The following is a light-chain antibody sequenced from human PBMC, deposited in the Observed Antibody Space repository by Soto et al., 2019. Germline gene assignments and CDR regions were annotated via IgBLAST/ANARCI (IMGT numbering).Light chain of an antibody. CDR3: GSYTSTDAPFV. CDR1: STDVGGYNY. J-gene: IGLJ1*01. CDR2: EVS. V-gene: IGLV2-14*01. Sequence: QSVLAQPSSVSGSPGQSITISCTGTSTDVGGYNYVSWYQHHPGKGPKLIIYEVSNRPSGVSDRFSGSKSGNKASLIISNLEAEDESEYYCGSYTSTDAPFVFAPGSKVIVL.